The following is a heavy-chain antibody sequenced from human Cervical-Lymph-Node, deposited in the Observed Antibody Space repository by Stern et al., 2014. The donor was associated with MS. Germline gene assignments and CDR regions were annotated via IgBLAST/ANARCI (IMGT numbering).Heavy chain of an antibody. D-gene: IGHD6-6*01. CDR3: AREGYSSSYDAFDI. V-gene: IGHV4-4*02. Sequence: QVQLQESGPGLVKPSGTLSLTCAVSGDSISSSNWWSWVRQPPGKGLEWIGEISHSGSTNYNQSLQSRVTISEDKSKKQFYLKLSSVAAADTAVYYCAREGYSSSYDAFDIWGQGTMVTVSS. CDR2: ISHSGST. CDR1: GDSISSSNW. J-gene: IGHJ3*02.